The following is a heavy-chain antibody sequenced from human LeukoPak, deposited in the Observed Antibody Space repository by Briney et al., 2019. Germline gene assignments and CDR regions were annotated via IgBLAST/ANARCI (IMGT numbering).Heavy chain of an antibody. D-gene: IGHD6-13*01. Sequence: GGSLRLSCAASGFTFSTYEMTWVRQSPGKGLEWVSYISSSGSTIYYADSVKGRFTISRDNSKNTLYLQMNSLRAEDTAVYYCAKVRGKAAAGRGDYFDYWGQGTLVTVSS. CDR1: GFTFSTYE. CDR3: AKVRGKAAAGRGDYFDY. J-gene: IGHJ4*02. V-gene: IGHV3-48*03. CDR2: ISSSGSTI.